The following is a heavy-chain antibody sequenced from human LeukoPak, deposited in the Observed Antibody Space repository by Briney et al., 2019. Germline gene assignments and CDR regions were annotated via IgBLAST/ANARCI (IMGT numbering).Heavy chain of an antibody. V-gene: IGHV2-70*04. CDR3: ARTLYYYDSSGYALDY. CDR2: IDWDDDK. Sequence: KESGPALAKPTQTLTLTCTFSGFSLSTSGMRVSWIRQPPGKALEWLARIDWDDDKFYSTSLKTRLTISKDTSKNQVVLTMTNMDPVDTATYYCARTLYYYDSSGYALDYWGQGTLVTVSS. D-gene: IGHD3-22*01. CDR1: GFSLSTSGMR. J-gene: IGHJ4*02.